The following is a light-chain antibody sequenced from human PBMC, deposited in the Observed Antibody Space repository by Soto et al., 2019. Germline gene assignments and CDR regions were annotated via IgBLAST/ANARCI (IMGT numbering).Light chain of an antibody. CDR2: DVS. CDR3: QQYNSYAHT. Sequence: DIQMTQSPSTLSASVGDRVTITCRARQCIRSWLAGYQQKPGKAPKLLIYDVSRLESGVPSRLSGNRSGTKFTLTISSLQPDDFATYYCQQYNSYAHTFGQGTKLEIK. V-gene: IGKV1-5*01. CDR1: QCIRSW. J-gene: IGKJ2*01.